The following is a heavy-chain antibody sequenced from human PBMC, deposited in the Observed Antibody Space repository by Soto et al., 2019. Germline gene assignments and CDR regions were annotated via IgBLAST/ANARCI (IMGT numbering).Heavy chain of an antibody. CDR3: ARVGATVTSQALGFDH. Sequence: SETLSLTCTVSGGSISSHYWSWVRQPPGKGLEWIGYLYYTGSTNYNASLKSQVTMSLDTSKNQFSLMLTSVTAADTAVYYCARVGATVTSQALGFDHWGQGILVTAPQ. D-gene: IGHD4-17*01. V-gene: IGHV4-59*11. CDR1: GGSISSHY. J-gene: IGHJ4*02. CDR2: LYYTGST.